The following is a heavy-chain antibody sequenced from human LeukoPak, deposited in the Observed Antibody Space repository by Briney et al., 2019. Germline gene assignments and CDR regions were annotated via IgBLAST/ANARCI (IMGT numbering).Heavy chain of an antibody. D-gene: IGHD3-9*01. Sequence: GGSLRLSCAASGFTFSRYWMSWVRQAPGKGLEWVTFIWYDASNKYYAESVKGRFTISRDNSRNTVFLQMNSLRAEDTAIYYCATDISTHYFGSWGQGTLVTVSS. J-gene: IGHJ4*02. CDR3: ATDISTHYFGS. CDR2: IWYDASNK. V-gene: IGHV3-33*08. CDR1: GFTFSRYW.